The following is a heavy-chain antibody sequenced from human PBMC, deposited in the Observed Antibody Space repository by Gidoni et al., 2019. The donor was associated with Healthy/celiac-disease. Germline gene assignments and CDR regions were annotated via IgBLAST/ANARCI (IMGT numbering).Heavy chain of an antibody. D-gene: IGHD3-22*01. Sequence: EVPLLASGGGLVQPGGSLRLSCAASGFTFSSYALRWVRQAPGKGLEWVSAISGSGGSTYYAGSVKGRFTISRDNSKNTLYLQMNSLRAEDTAVYYCAKDLGGGYYDSSGYYVFDHWGQGTLVTVSS. CDR1: GFTFSSYA. J-gene: IGHJ4*02. CDR2: ISGSGGST. CDR3: AKDLGGGYYDSSGYYVFDH. V-gene: IGHV3-23*01.